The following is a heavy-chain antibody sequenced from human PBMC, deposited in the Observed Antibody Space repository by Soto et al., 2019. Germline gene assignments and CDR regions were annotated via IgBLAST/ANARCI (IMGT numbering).Heavy chain of an antibody. Sequence: SETLSLTCNVSGGSISSFYWTWIRQPAGGRLEWIGRVYDSGSSNYNPSLKTRITMSLHRSRSQFSLSLYSVTAADTAVYYCARGVAQTAPYQWANWLDLWGQGILVTVSS. CDR3: ARGVAQTAPYQWANWLDL. CDR2: VYDSGSS. J-gene: IGHJ5*02. V-gene: IGHV4-4*07. D-gene: IGHD1-26*01. CDR1: GGSISSFY.